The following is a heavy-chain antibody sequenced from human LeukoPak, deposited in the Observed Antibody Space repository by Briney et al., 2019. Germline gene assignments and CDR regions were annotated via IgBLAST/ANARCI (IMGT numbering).Heavy chain of an antibody. J-gene: IGHJ2*01. CDR2: IGGSGAGT. Sequence: SGGSLRLSCEVSGFAFSNYAMSWVRQAPGKGLEWVSAIGGSGAGTYYTDSVKGRFTISRDNSKNTLWLQINSLRAEDTAVYYCAKGSSTYSITSYWYFDLWGRGTLVTVSS. CDR1: GFAFSNYA. CDR3: AKGSSTYSITSYWYFDL. V-gene: IGHV3-23*01. D-gene: IGHD6-13*01.